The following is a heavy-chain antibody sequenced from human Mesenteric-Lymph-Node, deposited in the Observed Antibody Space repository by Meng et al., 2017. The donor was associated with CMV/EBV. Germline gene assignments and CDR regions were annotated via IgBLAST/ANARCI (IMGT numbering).Heavy chain of an antibody. Sequence: QWGARLLNPSETLSVPCAVYGGSSSGYYWTWFRQSPEKWLALIGEINHSGSTTYNPSFTSRIIISVDTSTNQISPNMSSVTAADTAVYYCARGSSYDILTGYFDYWGQGALVTVSS. D-gene: IGHD3-9*01. J-gene: IGHJ4*02. CDR1: GGSSSGYY. CDR3: ARGSSYDILTGYFDY. V-gene: IGHV4-34*01. CDR2: INHSGST.